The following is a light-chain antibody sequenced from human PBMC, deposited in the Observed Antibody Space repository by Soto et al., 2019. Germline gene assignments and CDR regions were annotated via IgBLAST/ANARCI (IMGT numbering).Light chain of an antibody. V-gene: IGKV3-15*01. Sequence: EIVMTQSPATLSVSPGDRATLSCRASQSFSNNLAWYQQKPGQAPRLLIYGASTRATGIPARFSGSGSGTEFTLTISSLQSEDFATYYCQQSYRTPRTFVQGTKVDIK. CDR2: GAS. J-gene: IGKJ1*01. CDR1: QSFSNN. CDR3: QQSYRTPRT.